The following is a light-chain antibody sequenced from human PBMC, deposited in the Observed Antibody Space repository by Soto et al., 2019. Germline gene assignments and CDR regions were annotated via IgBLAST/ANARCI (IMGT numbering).Light chain of an antibody. V-gene: IGKV1-5*01. CDR3: QQYNTYPWT. CDR2: DAS. CDR1: QSISSW. J-gene: IGKJ1*01. Sequence: DIQVTQSPSTLSASVGDRVTFTCRASQSISSWLAWYQQKPGRAPKLLIYDASTLESGVPSRFSGSGSGTEFTLTISRLQTDDFANYYCQQYNTYPWTFCQGTKEEIK.